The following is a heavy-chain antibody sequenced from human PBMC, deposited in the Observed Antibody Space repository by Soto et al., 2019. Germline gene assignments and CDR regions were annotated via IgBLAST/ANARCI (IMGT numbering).Heavy chain of an antibody. CDR1: GYTFTSYG. D-gene: IGHD5-18*01. Sequence: QVQLVQSGAEVKKPGASVKVSCKASGYTFTSYGISWVRQAPGQGREWMGWISAYNGNTNYAQKLQGRVTMTTDTSTSTAYMELRSLRSDDTAVYYCARAARTWIQLWMFDYWGQGTLVTVSS. CDR2: ISAYNGNT. CDR3: ARAARTWIQLWMFDY. J-gene: IGHJ4*02. V-gene: IGHV1-18*04.